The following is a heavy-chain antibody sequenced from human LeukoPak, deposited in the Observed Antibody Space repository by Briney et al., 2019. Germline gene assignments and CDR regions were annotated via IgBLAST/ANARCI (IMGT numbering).Heavy chain of an antibody. CDR2: IYYSGST. V-gene: IGHV4-59*01. CDR1: GGSISSYY. J-gene: IGHJ4*02. Sequence: SETLSLTCTDSGGSISSYYWSWIREPPGKGLEWSGYIYYSGSTNYNPSLKSRVTISLDTSMNQFSLKLSSVTAADTAVYYCARGRASGFGYGSTYYDYWGQGTLVTVSS. CDR3: ARGRASGFGYGSTYYDY. D-gene: IGHD3-10*01.